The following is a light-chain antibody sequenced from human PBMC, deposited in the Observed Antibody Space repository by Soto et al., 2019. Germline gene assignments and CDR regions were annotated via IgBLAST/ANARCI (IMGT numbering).Light chain of an antibody. Sequence: DIVMTQSPDSLAVSLGERATINCKSSQNILYSSNSKNYLAWYQQKPGQPPKLLIYWASTRESGVPDRFSGSGSGTDFTLTISGLQAEDVAVYYCQQYYTTPWTFGQGTRVEIK. V-gene: IGKV4-1*01. CDR3: QQYYTTPWT. CDR2: WAS. J-gene: IGKJ1*01. CDR1: QNILYSSNSKNY.